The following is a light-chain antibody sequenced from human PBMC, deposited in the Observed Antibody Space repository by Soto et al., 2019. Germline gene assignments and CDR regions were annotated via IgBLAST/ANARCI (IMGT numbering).Light chain of an antibody. CDR2: GAS. Sequence: IVMTQSPATLSVSPGERATLSCRASQSISSNLAWYQQKPGLAPRLLIYGASTRATGIPARFSGSGSGTGFTLTISSLQSEDFAIYYCQQYNNWPPYTFGQGTKLEIK. V-gene: IGKV3-15*01. CDR1: QSISSN. CDR3: QQYNNWPPYT. J-gene: IGKJ2*01.